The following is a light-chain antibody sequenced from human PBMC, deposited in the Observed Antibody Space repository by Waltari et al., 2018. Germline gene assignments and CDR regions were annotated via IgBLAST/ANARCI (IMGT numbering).Light chain of an antibody. J-gene: IGLJ1*01. V-gene: IGLV2-8*01. CDR1: SSDIGAYTY. CDR2: EVS. CDR3: SSYATTYSFV. Sequence: QSALTQPPSASGSPGQSVTIACTGTSSDIGAYTYVSWYQQPPGKAPKLLIYEVSARPSGVPDRFSGSKSGNTASLTVSGLQAEDEADYYCSSYATTYSFVFGSGTRVAVL.